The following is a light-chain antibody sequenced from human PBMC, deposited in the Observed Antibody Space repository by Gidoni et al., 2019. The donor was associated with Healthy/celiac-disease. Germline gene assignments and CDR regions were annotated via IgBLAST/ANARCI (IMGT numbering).Light chain of an antibody. J-gene: IGKJ4*01. V-gene: IGKV3-20*01. Sequence: EIVLTQSPGPLSLSPGERATLSCRASQSVSSSYFAWYQQKPGQAPRLLIYGASSRATGIPDRFSGSGSGTDFTLTISRLEPEDFAVYYCQQYGSSPPLTFGGGTKVEIK. CDR1: QSVSSSY. CDR3: QQYGSSPPLT. CDR2: GAS.